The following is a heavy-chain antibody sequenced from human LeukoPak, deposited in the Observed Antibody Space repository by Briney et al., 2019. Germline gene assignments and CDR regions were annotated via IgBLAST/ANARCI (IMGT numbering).Heavy chain of an antibody. CDR1: GFTFSNYW. D-gene: IGHD2/OR15-2a*01. CDR3: ARAACSSTTSCATVDY. J-gene: IGHJ4*02. CDR2: VNSDWSST. Sequence: GGSLRLSCAASGFTFSNYWMHWVRQAPGKGLVWVSRVNSDWSSTSYADSVKGRFTISRDNAKNTLYLQMNSLRAEDTAVYYCARAACSSTTSCATVDYWGQGTLVTVSS. V-gene: IGHV3-74*01.